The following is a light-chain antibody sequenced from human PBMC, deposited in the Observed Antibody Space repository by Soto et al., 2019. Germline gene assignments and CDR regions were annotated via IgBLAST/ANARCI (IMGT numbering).Light chain of an antibody. CDR3: QQLKSYVT. CDR1: QSISRW. CDR2: GAS. J-gene: IGKJ5*01. V-gene: IGKV1-5*01. Sequence: DIQITQSPSTLSASVGDRVNITCRPRQSISRWVAWYQQKSGKAPKFLIYGASSLESGVPSRFSGSGSGTEFTLTISTLQPEDFATYYCQQLKSYVTFGQGTRLEI.